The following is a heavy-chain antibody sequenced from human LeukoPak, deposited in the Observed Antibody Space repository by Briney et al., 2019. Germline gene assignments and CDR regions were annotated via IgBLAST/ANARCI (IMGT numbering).Heavy chain of an antibody. J-gene: IGHJ4*02. V-gene: IGHV1-2*02. Sequence: GASVKVSCKASGYTFTGYYMHWVRQAPGQGLEWMGWINPNGGGTNYAQKFQGRVTMTRDTSISTAYMELSRLRSDDTAVYYCARFHYIAAAGGGFDYWGQGTLVTVSS. D-gene: IGHD6-13*01. CDR2: INPNGGGT. CDR1: GYTFTGYY. CDR3: ARFHYIAAAGGGFDY.